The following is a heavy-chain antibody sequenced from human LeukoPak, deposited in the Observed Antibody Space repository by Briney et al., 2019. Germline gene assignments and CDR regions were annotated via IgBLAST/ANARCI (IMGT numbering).Heavy chain of an antibody. CDR1: GGSISSYY. J-gene: IGHJ6*02. Sequence: SETLSLTCTVSGGSISSYYWSWIRQPPGKGLEWIWYIYYSGSTNYNPSLKSRVTISVDTSKNQFSLKLSSVTAADTAVYYCARHLRGYTYVVMDVWGQGPTVTVSS. D-gene: IGHD5-18*01. CDR3: ARHLRGYTYVVMDV. V-gene: IGHV4-59*08. CDR2: IYYSGST.